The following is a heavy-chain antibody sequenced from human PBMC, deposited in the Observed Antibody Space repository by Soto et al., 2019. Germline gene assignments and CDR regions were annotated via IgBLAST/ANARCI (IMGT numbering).Heavy chain of an antibody. D-gene: IGHD4-17*01. V-gene: IGHV4-39*01. CDR1: GGSISSSSYY. J-gene: IGHJ6*02. CDR2: IYYSGST. CDR3: ARHSTVTYYYYGMYV. Sequence: SETLSLTCTVSGGSISSSSYYWGWIRQPPGKGLEWIGSIYYSGSTYYNPSLKSRVTISVDTSKNQFSLKLSSVTAADTAVYYCARHSTVTYYYYGMYVWGQGTTVTVSS.